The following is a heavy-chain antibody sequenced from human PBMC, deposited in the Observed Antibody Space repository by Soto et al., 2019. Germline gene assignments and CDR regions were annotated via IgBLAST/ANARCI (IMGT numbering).Heavy chain of an antibody. CDR2: INHSGRT. J-gene: IGHJ4*02. Sequence: SETLSLTCAVYGRSFSDYYWSWIRQPPGKGLEWIGEINHSGRTNYNPSLKSRVTISVCTTKNQFSLKLSSVTAADTAVYYCARGPRKFDYWGQGTLVTVSS. V-gene: IGHV4-34*01. CDR3: ARGPRKFDY. CDR1: GRSFSDYY.